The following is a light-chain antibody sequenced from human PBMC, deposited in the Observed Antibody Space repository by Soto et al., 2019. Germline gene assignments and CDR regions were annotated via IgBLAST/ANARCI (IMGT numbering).Light chain of an antibody. V-gene: IGKV3-11*01. J-gene: IGKJ4*01. CDR3: QQRSNWPST. CDR1: QSVSSY. CDR2: DAS. Sequence: EIVLTQSPATLSLSPGERAALSCRASQSVSSYLAWYQQKPGQAPRLLIYDASKRATGIPARFSGSGSGTDFPLTISSLEPEDFAVYYCQQRSNWPSTFGRGTKVEIK.